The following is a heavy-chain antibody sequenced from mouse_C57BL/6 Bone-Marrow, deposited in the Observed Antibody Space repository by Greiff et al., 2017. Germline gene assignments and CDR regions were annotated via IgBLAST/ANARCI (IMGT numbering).Heavy chain of an antibody. Sequence: DVKLVESGPELVKPGASVKIPCKASGYTFTDYNMDWVKQSHGKSLEWIGDINPNNGGTIYNQKFKGKATLTVDKSSSTAYMELRSLTSEDTAVYYCARKRGPVWYAMDYWGQGTSVTVSS. J-gene: IGHJ4*01. CDR2: INPNNGGT. CDR3: ARKRGPVWYAMDY. CDR1: GYTFTDYN. V-gene: IGHV1-18*01.